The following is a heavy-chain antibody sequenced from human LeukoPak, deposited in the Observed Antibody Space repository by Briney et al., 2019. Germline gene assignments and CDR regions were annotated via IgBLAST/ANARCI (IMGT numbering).Heavy chain of an antibody. Sequence: ASVKVSCKSSGYTFTSYGISWVRQAPGQGLEWMGWISAYNGNTNYAQKLQGRVTMTTDTSTSTAYMELRSLRSDDTAVYYCARVPRLWFGEYFDYWGQGTLVTVSS. D-gene: IGHD3-10*01. CDR1: GYTFTSYG. J-gene: IGHJ4*02. CDR3: ARVPRLWFGEYFDY. V-gene: IGHV1-18*01. CDR2: ISAYNGNT.